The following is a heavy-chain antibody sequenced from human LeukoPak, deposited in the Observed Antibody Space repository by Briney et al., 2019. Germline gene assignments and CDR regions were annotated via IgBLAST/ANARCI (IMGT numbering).Heavy chain of an antibody. CDR2: IYSGGST. CDR1: GFTVSSNY. CDR3: ARDQAGGYGPDYYYYYMDV. Sequence: GGSLRLSCAASGFTVSSNYMSWVRQAPGKGLEWFSVIYSGGSTYYADSVKGRFTISRDNSKNTLYLQMNSLRAEDTAVYYCARDQAGGYGPDYYYYYMDVWGKGTTVTVSS. D-gene: IGHD5-12*01. J-gene: IGHJ6*03. V-gene: IGHV3-66*02.